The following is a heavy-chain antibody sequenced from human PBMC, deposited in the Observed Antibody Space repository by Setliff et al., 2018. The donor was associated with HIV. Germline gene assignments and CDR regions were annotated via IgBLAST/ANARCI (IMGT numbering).Heavy chain of an antibody. CDR1: GFTFSRFW. Sequence: RLSCAASGFTFSRFWMSWVRQAPGKGLEWVANIKQDGSQMFHVDSVKGRFTISRDNAKNSLYLQMNSLKAEDTAVYYCARGFGDLVSWGQGTLVTVSS. V-gene: IGHV3-7*01. J-gene: IGHJ4*02. CDR3: ARGFGDLVS. CDR2: IKQDGSQM. D-gene: IGHD4-17*01.